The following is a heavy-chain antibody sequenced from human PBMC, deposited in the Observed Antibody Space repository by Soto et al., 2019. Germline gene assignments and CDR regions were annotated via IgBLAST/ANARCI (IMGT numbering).Heavy chain of an antibody. CDR3: ARFPPGSETTDRFDY. Sequence: SETLSLTCAVYGGSFSGYYWSWIRQPPGKGLEWIGEINHSGSTNYNPSLKSRVTISVDTSKNQFSLKLSSVTAADTAVYYCARFPPGSETTDRFDYWGQGTLVTVSS. D-gene: IGHD4-17*01. CDR2: INHSGST. J-gene: IGHJ4*02. CDR1: GGSFSGYY. V-gene: IGHV4-34*01.